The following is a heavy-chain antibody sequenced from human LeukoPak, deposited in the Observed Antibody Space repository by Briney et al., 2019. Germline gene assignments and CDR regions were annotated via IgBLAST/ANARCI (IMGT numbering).Heavy chain of an antibody. V-gene: IGHV4-39*07. CDR2: INHSGST. J-gene: IGHJ3*01. CDR3: AREGVDLLFNAFDF. D-gene: IGHD2-21*02. Sequence: SETLSLTCTVSGGSISSSSYYWGWIRQPPGKGLEWIGEINHSGSTNYNPSLKSRVTISVDTSKNQFSLKLSSVTAADTAVYYCAREGVDLLFNAFDFWGQGTMVTVSS. CDR1: GGSISSSSYY.